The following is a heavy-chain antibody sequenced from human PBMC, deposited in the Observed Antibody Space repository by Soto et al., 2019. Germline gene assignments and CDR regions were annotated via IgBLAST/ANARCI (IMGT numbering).Heavy chain of an antibody. Sequence: QVQLVQPGAEVKKPGASVKVSCKASGYTFTSYGISWVRQAPGQGLEWMGWISAYNGNTNYAQKLQGRVTMTTDTSTSTAYMELRSLRSDDTAVYYCAREAPILRYFDFSGSDWGQGTLVTVSS. V-gene: IGHV1-18*01. D-gene: IGHD3-9*01. CDR3: AREAPILRYFDFSGSD. J-gene: IGHJ4*02. CDR1: GYTFTSYG. CDR2: ISAYNGNT.